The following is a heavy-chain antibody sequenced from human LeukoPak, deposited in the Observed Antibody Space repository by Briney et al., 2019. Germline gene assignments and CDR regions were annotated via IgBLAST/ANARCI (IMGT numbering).Heavy chain of an antibody. CDR1: GGTFSSYA. CDR3: ARDLPDFSLRITSGGFDI. CDR2: IIPIFGTP. J-gene: IGHJ3*02. V-gene: IGHV1-69*05. D-gene: IGHD4-23*01. Sequence: SVKVSCKASGGTFSSYAISWVRQAPGQGLEWMGGIIPIFGTPNYAQKFQGRVTITTDESTSTAYMELSSLRSEDTAMYYCARDLPDFSLRITSGGFDIWGQGTMVTVSS.